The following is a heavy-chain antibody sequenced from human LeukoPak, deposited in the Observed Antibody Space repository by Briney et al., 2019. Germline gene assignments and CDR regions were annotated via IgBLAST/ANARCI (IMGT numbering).Heavy chain of an antibody. V-gene: IGHV3-30-3*01. J-gene: IGHJ4*02. D-gene: IGHD2-15*01. Sequence: GGSLRLSCAASGFTFSSYAMHWVRQAPGKGLEWVAVISYDGSNKYYADSVKGRFTISRDNFKNTLYLQMNSLRAEDTAVYYCARTMSARVDLTYYFDYWGQGTLVTVSS. CDR2: ISYDGSNK. CDR1: GFTFSSYA. CDR3: ARTMSARVDLTYYFDY.